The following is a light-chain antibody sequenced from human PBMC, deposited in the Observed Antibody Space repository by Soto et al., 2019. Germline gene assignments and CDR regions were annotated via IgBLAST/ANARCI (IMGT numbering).Light chain of an antibody. V-gene: IGLV1-40*01. Sequence: QLVLTQPPSVSGAPGQTVTISCTGSSSNIGANYDVHWYQQVPGTAPKLLIYGNNNRPSGVPDRFSGSKSGTSASLAITGLQAEDEADYHCQSYDSSLSGSVFGGGTKLTVL. J-gene: IGLJ2*01. CDR2: GNN. CDR3: QSYDSSLSGSV. CDR1: SSNIGANYD.